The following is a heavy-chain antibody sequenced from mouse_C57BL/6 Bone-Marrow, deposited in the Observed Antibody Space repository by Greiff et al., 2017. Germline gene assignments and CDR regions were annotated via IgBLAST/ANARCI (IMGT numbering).Heavy chain of an antibody. CDR2: IYPGDGDT. J-gene: IGHJ4*01. D-gene: IGHD1-1*01. V-gene: IGHV1-82*01. CDR3: ARYYYLTAVLADY. Sequence: VQLQQSGPELVKPGASVKISCKASGYAFSSFWMNWVKQRPGKGLEWIGRIYPGDGDTKYNGKFKGKATLTADKSSSTAYMQRSSMTSEASAVYFCARYYYLTAVLADYWGQGTSVTVSS. CDR1: GYAFSSFW.